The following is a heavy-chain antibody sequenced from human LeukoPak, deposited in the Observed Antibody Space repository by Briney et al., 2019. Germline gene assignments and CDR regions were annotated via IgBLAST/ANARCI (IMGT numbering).Heavy chain of an antibody. CDR2: IYYSGST. CDR3: AARSSGYQDAFDI. Sequence: SETLSLTCTVSGGSISSGGYYWSWIRLHPGKGLEWIGYIYYSGSTCYNPSLKSRVTISVDTSKNQFSLKLSSVTAADTAVYYCAARSSGYQDAFDIWGQGTMVTVSS. J-gene: IGHJ3*02. V-gene: IGHV4-31*03. CDR1: GGSISSGGYY. D-gene: IGHD3-22*01.